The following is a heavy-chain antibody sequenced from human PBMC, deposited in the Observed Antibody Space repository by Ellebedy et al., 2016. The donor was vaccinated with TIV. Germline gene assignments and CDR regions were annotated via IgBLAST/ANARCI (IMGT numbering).Heavy chain of an antibody. CDR1: GFTVRSNY. CDR3: AKDRGADVDTDTLTD. V-gene: IGHV3-66*01. Sequence: PGGSLRLSCAASGFTVRSNYMSWVRQAPGKGLEWVSVIHSGGSTYYADSVKGRFTISRDNSKNTLYLQMNSLRVEDTALFYCAKDRGADVDTDTLTDWGPGTLVTVS. J-gene: IGHJ4*02. CDR2: IHSGGST. D-gene: IGHD5-18*01.